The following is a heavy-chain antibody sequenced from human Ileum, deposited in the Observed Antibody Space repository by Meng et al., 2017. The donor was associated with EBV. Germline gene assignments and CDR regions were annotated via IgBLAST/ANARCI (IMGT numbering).Heavy chain of an antibody. CDR1: GGAIGSSDSY. J-gene: IGHJ4*02. D-gene: IGHD6-19*01. CDR2: LYFSGST. Sequence: LQLREWGLGSVKPSETLALPCPGSGGAIGSSDSYWGWIRQPPGKGLEWIGSLYFSGSTYSNPSLESRVTISVDTSNNQFSLKLSSVTAADTAVYYCARRGYSSGWYAYDYWGQGTLVTVSS. CDR3: ARRGYSSGWYAYDY. V-gene: IGHV4-39*01.